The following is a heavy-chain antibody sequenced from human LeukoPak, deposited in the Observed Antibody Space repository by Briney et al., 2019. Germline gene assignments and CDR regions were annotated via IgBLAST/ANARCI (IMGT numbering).Heavy chain of an antibody. D-gene: IGHD4-11*01. J-gene: IGHJ3*02. V-gene: IGHV3-53*01. CDR2: IYSGGST. CDR3: AKASGDYLGPHRALDI. Sequence: TGGSLRLSCAASGFTVSSNYMSWVRQAPGKGLEWVSVIYSGGSTYYADSVKGRFTISRDNSKNTMSLQMNSLGVEDTALYFYAKASGDYLGPHRALDIWGQGTQVTVS. CDR1: GFTVSSNY.